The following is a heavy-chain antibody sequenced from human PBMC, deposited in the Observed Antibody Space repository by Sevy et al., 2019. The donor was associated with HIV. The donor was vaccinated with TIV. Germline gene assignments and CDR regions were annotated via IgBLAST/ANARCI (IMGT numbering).Heavy chain of an antibody. J-gene: IGHJ6*02. CDR2: ITGSGGST. CDR3: AKVGYCSSTSCYSIYYGMDV. D-gene: IGHD2-2*02. V-gene: IGHV3-23*01. Sequence: GGSLRLSCAASGFTFGRNAMSWVRQAPGKGLEWASGITGSGGSTYYADSVKGRFTISRDNSKNTLYLQMNSLRVEDTAVYYCAKVGYCSSTSCYSIYYGMDVWGQGTTVTVSS. CDR1: GFTFGRNA.